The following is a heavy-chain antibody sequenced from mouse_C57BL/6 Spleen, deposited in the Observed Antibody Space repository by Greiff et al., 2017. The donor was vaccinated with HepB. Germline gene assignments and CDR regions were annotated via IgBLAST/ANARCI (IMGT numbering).Heavy chain of an antibody. CDR3: ARLNYYGSSHYYAMDY. Sequence: VQLQQSGPELVKPGASVKISCKASGYSFTSYYIHWVKQRPGQGLEWIGWIYPGSGNTKYNEKFKGKATLTADTSSSTAYMQLSSLTSEDSAVYYCARLNYYGSSHYYAMDYWGQGTSVTVSS. CDR2: IYPGSGNT. V-gene: IGHV1-66*01. J-gene: IGHJ4*01. CDR1: GYSFTSYY. D-gene: IGHD1-1*01.